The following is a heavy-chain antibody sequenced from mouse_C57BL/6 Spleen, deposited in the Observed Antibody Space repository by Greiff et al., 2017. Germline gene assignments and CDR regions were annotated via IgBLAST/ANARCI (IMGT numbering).Heavy chain of an antibody. CDR2: INPSSGYT. CDR3: ARGDYLDY. V-gene: IGHV1-4*01. Sequence: QVQLQQSGAELARPGASVKMSCTASGYTFTSYTMHWVQQRPGQGLEWIGYINPSSGYTKYNQKFKDKSTLTADKSSSTAYMQLSSLTSEDSAVXYCARGDYLDYWGQGTTLTVSS. CDR1: GYTFTSYT. J-gene: IGHJ2*01.